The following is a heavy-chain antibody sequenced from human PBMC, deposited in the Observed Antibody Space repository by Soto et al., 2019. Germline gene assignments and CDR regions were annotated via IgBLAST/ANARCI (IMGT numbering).Heavy chain of an antibody. CDR1: GFSFSTYA. CDR2: ISGSGGST. J-gene: IGHJ4*02. Sequence: EVQLLESGGGLVQAGGSLRLSCSASGFSFSTYAMSWVRQAPGKGLEWVSAISGSGGSTYYADSVKGRFIISRDNSKNTLYLQMNSLRAEDTAVYYCAKNWDTTFSSSSHWGQGTLVTVSS. V-gene: IGHV3-23*01. CDR3: AKNWDTTFSSSSH. D-gene: IGHD6-6*01.